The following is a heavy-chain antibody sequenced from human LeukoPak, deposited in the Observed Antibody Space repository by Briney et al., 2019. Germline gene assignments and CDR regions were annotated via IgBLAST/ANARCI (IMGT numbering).Heavy chain of an antibody. CDR1: GGSFSDDY. CDR2: INHSGST. Sequence: TSETLSLTCAVYGGSFSDDYWIWVRQPPGKGLEWIGEINHSGSTNYNPSLKSRVTISVDTSKNQFSLKLSSVTAADTAVYYCARRAKYVFNFDYWGRGTLVTVSS. J-gene: IGHJ4*02. D-gene: IGHD3-10*02. CDR3: ARRAKYVFNFDY. V-gene: IGHV4-34*01.